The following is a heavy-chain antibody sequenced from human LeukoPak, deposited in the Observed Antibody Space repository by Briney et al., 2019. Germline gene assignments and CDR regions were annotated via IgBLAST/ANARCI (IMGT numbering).Heavy chain of an antibody. J-gene: IGHJ5*02. Sequence: PSETLSLTCTVSGGSISGSYWTWIRQPPGKPLEYIGYVHYSGFTNYNPSLESRVSISVDTSKNQFSLRLSSVTAADTAIYFCARGAHGGVNRFDPWGQGTLVTVSS. CDR2: VHYSGFT. V-gene: IGHV4-59*03. D-gene: IGHD4-23*01. CDR1: GGSISGSY. CDR3: ARGAHGGVNRFDP.